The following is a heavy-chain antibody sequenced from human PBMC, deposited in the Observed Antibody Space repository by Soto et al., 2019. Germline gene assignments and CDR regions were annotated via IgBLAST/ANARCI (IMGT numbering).Heavy chain of an antibody. CDR2: ITTSSSTI. J-gene: IGHJ6*02. CDR1: GFTFSTYS. Sequence: EVQLVESGGGLVQPGGSLRLSCAASGFTFSTYSMNWVRQAPGKGLEWISYITTSSSTIYYADSVKGRFTISRDNAKNSLYLQMNSLRVEDTDVYYCARRAVWGQGTTVTVS. CDR3: ARRAV. V-gene: IGHV3-48*01.